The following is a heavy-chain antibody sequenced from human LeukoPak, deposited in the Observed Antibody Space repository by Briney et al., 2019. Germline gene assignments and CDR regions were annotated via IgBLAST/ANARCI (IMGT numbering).Heavy chain of an antibody. CDR1: GFTFSSYG. V-gene: IGHV3-30*18. J-gene: IGHJ3*02. CDR3: AKSNFREQWLVDAFDI. Sequence: GGSLRLSCAASGFTFSSYGMHWVRQAPGKGLEWVAVISYDGSNKYYADSVKGRFTISRDNSKNTLYLQMNSLRAEDTAVYYCAKSNFREQWLVDAFDIWGRGTMVTVSS. CDR2: ISYDGSNK. D-gene: IGHD6-19*01.